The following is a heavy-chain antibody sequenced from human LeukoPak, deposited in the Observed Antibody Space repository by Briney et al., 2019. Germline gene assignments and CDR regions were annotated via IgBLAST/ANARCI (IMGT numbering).Heavy chain of an antibody. J-gene: IGHJ4*02. CDR3: ARDGVRYSWAYYFDY. CDR2: ISSTSSSYI. D-gene: IGHD2-21*01. Sequence: GGSLRLSCAASGFTFLSYNMNWVRQAPGKGLEWVSSISSTSSSYIYYADSVKGRFTISRDNAKNSLYLQMNSLRAEDTAVYYCARDGVRYSWAYYFDYWGQGTLVTVSS. CDR1: GFTFLSYN. V-gene: IGHV3-21*01.